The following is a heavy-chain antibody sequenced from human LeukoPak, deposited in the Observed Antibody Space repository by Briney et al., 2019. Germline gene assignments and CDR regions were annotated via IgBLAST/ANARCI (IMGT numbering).Heavy chain of an antibody. CDR3: ARDIVVKGIAHDY. CDR2: IIPILGIA. D-gene: IGHD6-13*01. J-gene: IGHJ4*02. CDR1: GGTFSSYA. Sequence: SVKVSCKASGGTFSSYATSWVRQAPGQGLEWMGRIIPILGIANYAQKFQGRVTITADKSTSTAYMELSSLRSEDTAVYYCARDIVVKGIAHDYWGQGTLVTVSS. V-gene: IGHV1-69*04.